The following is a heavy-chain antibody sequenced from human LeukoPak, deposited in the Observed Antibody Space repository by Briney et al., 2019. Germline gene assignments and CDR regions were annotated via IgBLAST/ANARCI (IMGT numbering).Heavy chain of an antibody. CDR2: IYSGGST. V-gene: IGHV3-66*01. CDR3: AREGGYSSGWYWD. J-gene: IGHJ4*02. Sequence: GGSLRLSCAASGFTVSSNYMSWVRQAPGKGLEWVSAIYSGGSTYYADSVKGRFTISRDNSKNTLYLQMNSLRAEDTAVYYCAREGGYSSGWYWDWGQGTLVTVSS. D-gene: IGHD6-19*01. CDR1: GFTVSSNY.